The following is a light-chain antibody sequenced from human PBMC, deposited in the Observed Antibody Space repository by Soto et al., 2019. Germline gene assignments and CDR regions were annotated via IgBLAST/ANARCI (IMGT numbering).Light chain of an antibody. V-gene: IGLV2-14*01. CDR1: SSDVGGFNY. CDR3: ISYTIRSSFYV. Sequence: QSVLTQPASVSGSPGQSITISCTGTSSDVGGFNYVSWYQQHPGKAPKLLISEVSDRPSGVSHRFSGSKSGNTASLTISGLQAEDEAEYFCISYTIRSSFYVFGTGTKVTV. CDR2: EVS. J-gene: IGLJ1*01.